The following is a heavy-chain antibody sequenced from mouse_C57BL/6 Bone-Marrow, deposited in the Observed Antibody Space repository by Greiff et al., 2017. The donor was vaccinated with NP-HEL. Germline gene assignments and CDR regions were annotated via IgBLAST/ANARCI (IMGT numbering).Heavy chain of an antibody. D-gene: IGHD2-4*01. CDR1: GFTFSDYY. V-gene: IGHV5-12*01. CDR3: ARQEIKAY. J-gene: IGHJ3*01. CDR2: ISNGGGST. Sequence: DVKLVESGGGLVQPGGSLKLSCAASGFTFSDYYMYWVRQTPEKRLEWVAYISNGGGSTYYPDTVKGRFTISRDNAKNTLYLQMSRMKSEDTAMYYCARQEIKAYWGQGTLVTVSA.